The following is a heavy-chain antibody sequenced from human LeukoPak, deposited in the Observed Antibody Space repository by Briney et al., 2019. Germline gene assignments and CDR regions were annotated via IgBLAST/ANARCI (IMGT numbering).Heavy chain of an antibody. CDR2: MNPNSGNT. CDR3: ARVAGRMVRGLYYFDY. V-gene: IGHV1-8*01. D-gene: IGHD3-10*01. CDR1: GYTFTSYD. J-gene: IGHJ4*02. Sequence: GASVKVSCKASGYTFTSYDINWVRQGTGQGLEWVGWMNPNSGNTGCAQKFQGRVTMTRNTSISTAYMELSSLRSEDTAVYYCARVAGRMVRGLYYFDYWGQGTLVTVSS.